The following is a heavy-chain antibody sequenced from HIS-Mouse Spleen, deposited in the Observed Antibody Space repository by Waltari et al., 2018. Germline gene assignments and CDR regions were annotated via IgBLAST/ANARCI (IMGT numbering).Heavy chain of an antibody. J-gene: IGHJ4*02. CDR2: IKRKPDGGTK. V-gene: IGHV3-15*01. D-gene: IGHD7-27*01. CDR3: TTANWGRDY. CDR1: GFTFSNAW. Sequence: EVQLVESGGGLVKPGGSLRLSCAASGFTFSNAWMSWVRQAPGRGLEWVGRIKRKPDGGTKDYAAPVKGRFTISRDDSKNTLYLQMNSLKTEDTAVYYCTTANWGRDYWGQGTLVTVSS.